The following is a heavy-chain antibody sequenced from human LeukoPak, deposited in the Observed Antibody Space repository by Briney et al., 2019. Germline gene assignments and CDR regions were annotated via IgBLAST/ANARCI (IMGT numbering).Heavy chain of an antibody. V-gene: IGHV4-59*01. Sequence: KTSETLSLTCTVSGGSIGSYYWSWVRQPPGKRLEWIGCIYYTGSTNYNPSLKSRVTISVDTSKSQFSLKLTSVTAADTAVYYCARHGNGGSLFDYWGQGTLVTVSP. CDR3: ARHGNGGSLFDY. CDR1: GGSIGSYY. D-gene: IGHD2-15*01. CDR2: IYYTGST. J-gene: IGHJ4*02.